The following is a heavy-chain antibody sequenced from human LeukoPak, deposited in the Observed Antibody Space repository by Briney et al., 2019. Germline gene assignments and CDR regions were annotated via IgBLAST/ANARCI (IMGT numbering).Heavy chain of an antibody. V-gene: IGHV3-20*04. Sequence: GGSLRLSCAASGFTFDNYGINWVRQAPGKGLEWVSRIHWNGGRTGYADSVKGRFTISRDNAKNSLYLQMNSLRVEDTALYYCAKGYSSGHNWFDPWGQGTLVTVSS. D-gene: IGHD6-19*01. J-gene: IGHJ5*02. CDR3: AKGYSSGHNWFDP. CDR1: GFTFDNYG. CDR2: IHWNGGRT.